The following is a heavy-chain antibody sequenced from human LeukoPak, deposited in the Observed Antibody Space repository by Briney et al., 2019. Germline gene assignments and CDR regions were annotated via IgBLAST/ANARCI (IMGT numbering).Heavy chain of an antibody. V-gene: IGHV1-69*13. CDR1: GGTFSSYA. Sequence: SVKVSCKASGGTFSSYAISWVRQAPGQGLEWMGGIIPIFGTANYAQKFQGRVTITADESTSTAYMELSSLRSEDTAVYYCARDHTYDFWSGYYFFDYWGQGTLVTVSS. CDR3: ARDHTYDFWSGYYFFDY. D-gene: IGHD3-3*01. CDR2: IIPIFGTA. J-gene: IGHJ4*02.